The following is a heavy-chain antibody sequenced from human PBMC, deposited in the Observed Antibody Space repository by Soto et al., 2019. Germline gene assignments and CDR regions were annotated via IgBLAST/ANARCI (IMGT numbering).Heavy chain of an antibody. CDR1: GDSVSSNNAA. CDR2: TYYRSKWYN. CDR3: ARAHLIASRLMWYLDL. V-gene: IGHV6-1*01. D-gene: IGHD6-6*01. J-gene: IGHJ2*01. Sequence: SQTRSLTCAISGDSVSSNNAAWHWIRQSPSRGLEWLGRTYYRSKWYNDYAMSVKGRITINPDTSKDHFSLQLNSVTPEDTAVYYCARAHLIASRLMWYLDLWGRGTLVTVSS.